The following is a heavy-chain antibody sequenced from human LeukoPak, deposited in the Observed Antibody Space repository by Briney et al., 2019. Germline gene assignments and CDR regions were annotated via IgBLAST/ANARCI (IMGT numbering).Heavy chain of an antibody. V-gene: IGHV3-23*01. Sequence: GGSLRLSCAASGFTFSSYAMSWVRQAPGKGLEWVSAISGSGGSTYYADSVKGRFTISRDNSKNTLYLQMNSLRAEDTAVYYCARDGDSSGWTRSDYWGQGTLVIVSS. CDR3: ARDGDSSGWTRSDY. J-gene: IGHJ4*02. D-gene: IGHD6-19*01. CDR1: GFTFSSYA. CDR2: ISGSGGST.